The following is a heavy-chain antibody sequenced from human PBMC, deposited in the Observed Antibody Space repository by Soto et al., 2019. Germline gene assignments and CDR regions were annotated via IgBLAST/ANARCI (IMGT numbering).Heavy chain of an antibody. Sequence: EVQLVESGGGLVQPGGSLRLSCAASGFTFSDYYMDWVRQVPGKGLVWIGRTRNKANSYATEYVASVKGRFSISRDDSKDSMYLQMNSLKTEDTAVYYCARDTGGSYDYWGQGALVTVSS. CDR3: ARDTGGSYDY. CDR1: GFTFSDYY. V-gene: IGHV3-72*01. J-gene: IGHJ4*02. CDR2: TRNKANSYAT. D-gene: IGHD1-26*01.